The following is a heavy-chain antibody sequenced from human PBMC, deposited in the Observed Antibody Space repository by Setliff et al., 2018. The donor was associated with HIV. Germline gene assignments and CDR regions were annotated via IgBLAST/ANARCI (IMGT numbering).Heavy chain of an antibody. J-gene: IGHJ4*02. CDR1: EFSFSTSW. V-gene: IGHV3-7*03. Sequence: GGSLRLSCAASEFSFSTSWMHWVRPAPGKGLVWVSTINSDGSEQYYVDSVKGRFTISRDNAKNSLYLQMNTLKVGDTAVYYCARGLVVAATMYYFDYWGQGTLVTVPQ. D-gene: IGHD2-15*01. CDR3: ARGLVVAATMYYFDY. CDR2: INSDGSEQ.